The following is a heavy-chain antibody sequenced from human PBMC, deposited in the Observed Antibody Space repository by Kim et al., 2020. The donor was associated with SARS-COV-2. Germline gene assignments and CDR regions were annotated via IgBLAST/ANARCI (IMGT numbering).Heavy chain of an antibody. CDR1: GGSISSGGYY. CDR3: ARAPITMVVVVQAFDI. D-gene: IGHD3-22*01. CDR2: IYYSGNT. J-gene: IGHJ3*02. V-gene: IGHV4-31*03. Sequence: SETLSLTCTVSGGSISSGGYYWSWLRQHQGLDLEWIGYIYYSGNTYYNPSLKSRVTISVDTSKNQFSLKLSSVTAAATAVYYCARAPITMVVVVQAFDIWGQGTMVTVSS.